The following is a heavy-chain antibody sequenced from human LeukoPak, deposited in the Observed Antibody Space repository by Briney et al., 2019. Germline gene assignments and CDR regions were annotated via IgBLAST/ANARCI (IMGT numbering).Heavy chain of an antibody. J-gene: IGHJ6*02. D-gene: IGHD2-2*01. CDR1: GFTVSSNY. CDR3: ASTDQNYYYYGMDV. V-gene: IGHV3-53*01. Sequence: GGSLRLSCAASGFTVSSNYMSWVRQAPGKGLEWVSVIYSGGSTYYADSVKGRFTISRDNSKNTLYLQMNSLRAEDTAVYYCASTDQNYYYYGMDVWGQGTTVTVSS. CDR2: IYSGGST.